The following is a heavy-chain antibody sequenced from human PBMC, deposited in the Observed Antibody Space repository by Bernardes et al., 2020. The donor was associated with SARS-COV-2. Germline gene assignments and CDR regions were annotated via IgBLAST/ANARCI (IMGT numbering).Heavy chain of an antibody. D-gene: IGHD3-3*01. J-gene: IGHJ4*02. CDR2: IYYSGST. CDR1: GGSISSYY. V-gene: IGHV4-59*01. CDR3: ARVKTPGVVIDY. Sequence: ETLSLTCTVSGGSISSYYWSWIRQPPGKGLEWIGYIYYSGSTNYNPSLKSRVTISVDTSKNQFSLKLSSVTAADTAVYYCARVKTPGVVIDYWGQGTLVTVSS.